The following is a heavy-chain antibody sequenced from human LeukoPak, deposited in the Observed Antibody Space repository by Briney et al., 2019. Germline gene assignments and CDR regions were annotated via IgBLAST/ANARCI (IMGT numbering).Heavy chain of an antibody. CDR1: GGSISSSDYF. J-gene: IGHJ4*02. V-gene: IGHV4-39*01. CDR3: ARHVVVPEAFDY. CDR2: IYYSGTT. Sequence: SETQSLTCTVSGGSISSSDYFWGWIRQPPGKGLEWIASIYYSGTTHYNPSLKSRVTMSVDTSKNQFSLKLSSVTAADTAVYYCARHVVVPEAFDYWGQGTLVTVSS. D-gene: IGHD2-2*01.